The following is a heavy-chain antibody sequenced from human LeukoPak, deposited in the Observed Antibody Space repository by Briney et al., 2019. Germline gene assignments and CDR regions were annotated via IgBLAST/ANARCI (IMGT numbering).Heavy chain of an antibody. Sequence: GGSLRLSCAASGFTFSSYSMNWVRQAPGKGLEWVPSISSSSSYIYYADSVKGRFTISRDNAKNSLYLQMNSLRAEDTAVYYCARGAAAAIRGTLFDYWGQGTLVTVSS. CDR2: ISSSSSYI. CDR3: ARGAAAAIRGTLFDY. V-gene: IGHV3-21*01. D-gene: IGHD2-2*02. J-gene: IGHJ4*02. CDR1: GFTFSSYS.